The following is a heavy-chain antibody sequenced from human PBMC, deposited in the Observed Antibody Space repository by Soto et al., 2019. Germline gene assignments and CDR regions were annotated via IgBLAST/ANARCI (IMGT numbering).Heavy chain of an antibody. D-gene: IGHD1-26*01. V-gene: IGHV1-46*03. J-gene: IGHJ4*02. CDR2: VNPSGGKT. CDR3: VRGGTIVGSATPFGY. CDR1: GYTFTNYH. Sequence: QVQLVQSGAEVQKPGASVKVSCKASGYTFTNYHIHWVRQAPGQGLEWMGVVNPSGGKTAYGQNFHGRVTMTRDTSTSTVYMELSSLRSDDTAMYYCVRGGTIVGSATPFGYWGQGTLVTVSS.